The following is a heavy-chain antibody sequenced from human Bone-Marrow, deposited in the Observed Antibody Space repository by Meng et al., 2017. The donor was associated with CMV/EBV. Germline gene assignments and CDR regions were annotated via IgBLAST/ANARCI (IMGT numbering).Heavy chain of an antibody. J-gene: IGHJ4*02. V-gene: IGHV3-48*03. CDR2: ISSSGSTI. Sequence: GESLKISCAASGFTFSSYEMNWVRQAPGKGLEWVSYISSSGSTIYYADSVKGRFTISRDNAKNSLYLQMNSLRAEDTAVYYCARGDIVVVPAATPFDYWGQGTLVTVSS. CDR3: ARGDIVVVPAATPFDY. D-gene: IGHD2-2*01. CDR1: GFTFSSYE.